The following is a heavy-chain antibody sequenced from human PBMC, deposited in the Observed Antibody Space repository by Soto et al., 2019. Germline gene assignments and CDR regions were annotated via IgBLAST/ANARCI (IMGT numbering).Heavy chain of an antibody. V-gene: IGHV4-4*07. CDR3: ARDGMTTGAT. D-gene: IGHD2-8*02. J-gene: IGHJ4*02. Sequence: SETLSLTCIVSGVSVTSYTWSWVRQPANKGLEWIGRVFSSVSATYNPSLKSRVSISMDTAENRISLKLDSVTAADAGVYFCARDGMTTGATWGPGTLVTVAS. CDR2: VFSSVSA. CDR1: GVSVTSYT.